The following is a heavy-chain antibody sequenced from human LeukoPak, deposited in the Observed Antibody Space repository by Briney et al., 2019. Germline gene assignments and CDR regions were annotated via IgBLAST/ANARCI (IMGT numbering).Heavy chain of an antibody. J-gene: IGHJ5*02. CDR3: ARDNYYGSGEDWFDP. V-gene: IGHV3-33*01. CDR2: IWYDGSNK. Sequence: GRSLRLSRAASGFTFSSYGMHWVRQAPGKGLEWVAVIWYDGSNKYYADSVKGRFTISRDNSKNTLYLQVNSLRAEDTAVYYCARDNYYGSGEDWFDPWGQGTLVTVSS. CDR1: GFTFSSYG. D-gene: IGHD3-10*01.